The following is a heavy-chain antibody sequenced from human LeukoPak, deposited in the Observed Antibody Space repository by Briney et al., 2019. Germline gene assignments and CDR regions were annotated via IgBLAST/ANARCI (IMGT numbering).Heavy chain of an antibody. D-gene: IGHD6-19*01. CDR1: GGSISSCY. V-gene: IGHV4-59*01. CDR2: IYYSGST. Sequence: SETLSLTCTASGGSISSCYWSWIRQPPGKGLEWIGYIYYSGSTNYNPSLKSRVTISVDTSKNQFSLKLSSVTAADTAVYYCARGPRIAVAGRAGWFDPWGQGTLVTVSS. CDR3: ARGPRIAVAGRAGWFDP. J-gene: IGHJ5*02.